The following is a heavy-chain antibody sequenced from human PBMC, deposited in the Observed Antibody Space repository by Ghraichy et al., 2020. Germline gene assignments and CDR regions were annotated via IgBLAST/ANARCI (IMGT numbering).Heavy chain of an antibody. Sequence: GGSLRLSCAASGFSFSSYSMYWVRQAPGKGLEWVASRNQDGSEESYVDSMKGRFTVSRDNAKKSLYLQMNSLRADDTAVYFCRLWVGELSSDYWGQGTLVTVSS. V-gene: IGHV3-7*03. J-gene: IGHJ4*02. CDR2: RNQDGSEE. D-gene: IGHD3-10*01. CDR3: RLWVGELSSDY. CDR1: GFSFSSYS.